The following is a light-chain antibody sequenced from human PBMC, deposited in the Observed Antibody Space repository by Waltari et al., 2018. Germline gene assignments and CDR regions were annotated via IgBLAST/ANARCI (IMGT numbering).Light chain of an antibody. V-gene: IGLV1-51*02. CDR2: EDS. CDR1: SSNIWNNY. J-gene: IGLJ7*01. Sequence: QSVLTQPPSVSAAPGQRVTISCSGGSSNIWNNYVSWYRQFPGTAPKLLIYEDSERPSGIPGRFSGSKSGTSATLDITGLQAGDEADYYCGTWDSSLSGAVFGGDTHLTVL. CDR3: GTWDSSLSGAV.